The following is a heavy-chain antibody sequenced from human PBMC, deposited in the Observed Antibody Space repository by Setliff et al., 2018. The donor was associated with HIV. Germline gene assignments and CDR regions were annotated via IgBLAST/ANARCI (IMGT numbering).Heavy chain of an antibody. V-gene: IGHV4-39*07. CDR3: PLTSTWYYYHYYGVDV. CDR2: IDYSGSP. D-gene: IGHD6-13*01. CDR1: GGSIRSSDYY. Sequence: SETLSLTCTVSGGSIRSSDYYWGWIRQPPGKGLEWIGSIDYSGSPYYNPSLKSRVTISADTSKNQISLNLSSVTAADTAVYYCPLTSTWYYYHYYGVDVWGQGTTVTVSS. J-gene: IGHJ6*02.